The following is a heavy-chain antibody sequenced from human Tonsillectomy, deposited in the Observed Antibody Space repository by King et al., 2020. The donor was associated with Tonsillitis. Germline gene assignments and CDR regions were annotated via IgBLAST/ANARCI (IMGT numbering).Heavy chain of an antibody. CDR1: GGSVSSGSYY. CDR3: ARDTSSGYTFDY. J-gene: IGHJ4*02. Sequence: VQLQESGPGLVKPSETLSLTCTVSGGSVSSGSYYWSWIRQPPGKGLEWIGYIYYSGSTNYNPSLKSRVTISVDTSKNQFSLKLSSVTAADTAVYYCARDTSSGYTFDYWGQGTLVTVSS. CDR2: IYYSGST. V-gene: IGHV4-61*01. D-gene: IGHD3-22*01.